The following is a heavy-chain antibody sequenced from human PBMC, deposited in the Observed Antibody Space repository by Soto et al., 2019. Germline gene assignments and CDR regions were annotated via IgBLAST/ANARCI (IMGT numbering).Heavy chain of an antibody. Sequence: SVKVSCKASGGTFSSYAFSWVRQAPGQGLEWMGGIIPIFGTTNYAQKFQGRVTITADESTSTAYMELSSLRSEDTAVYYCHSYCGGDCLDDYFDYWGQGTLVTVSS. J-gene: IGHJ4*02. CDR3: HSYCGGDCLDDYFDY. CDR2: IIPIFGTT. CDR1: GGTFSSYA. D-gene: IGHD2-21*02. V-gene: IGHV1-69*13.